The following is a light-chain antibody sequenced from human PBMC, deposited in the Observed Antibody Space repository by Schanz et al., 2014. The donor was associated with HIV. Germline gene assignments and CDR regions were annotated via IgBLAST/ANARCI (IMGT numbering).Light chain of an antibody. CDR3: CSYTTTSTYV. Sequence: QSALTQPASVSGSPGQSITISCTGTSSDVGGYNYVSWYQQHPGKAPKLMIYEVSKRPSGVPDRFSGSKSGSTASLTVSGLQAEDEADYYCCSYTTTSTYVFGAGTKLTVL. J-gene: IGLJ1*01. CDR2: EVS. V-gene: IGLV2-14*01. CDR1: SSDVGGYNY.